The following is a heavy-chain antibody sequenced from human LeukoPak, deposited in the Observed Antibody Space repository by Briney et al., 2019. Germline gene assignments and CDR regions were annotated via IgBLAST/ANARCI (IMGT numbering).Heavy chain of an antibody. D-gene: IGHD3-3*01. CDR1: GFTFSSYG. J-gene: IGHJ4*02. CDR3: ARVVLYYDFWSAYFHD. CDR2: IWYDGSNK. V-gene: IGHV3-33*08. Sequence: GGSLRLSCAASGFTFSSYGMHWVRQAPGKGLEWAAVIWYDGSNKYYADSVKGRFTISRDNSKNTLYLQMNSLRAEDTAVYYCARVVLYYDFWSAYFHDWGQGTLVTVSS.